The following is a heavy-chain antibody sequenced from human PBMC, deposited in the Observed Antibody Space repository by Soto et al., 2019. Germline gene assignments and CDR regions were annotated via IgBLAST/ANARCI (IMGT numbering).Heavy chain of an antibody. CDR1: GYTFTSHY. CDR3: ARDDSGFSGSHYIDYFNY. J-gene: IGHJ4*02. Sequence: ASVKVSCKASGYTFTSHYMHWVRQAPGQGLEWMGIINPSGGSTSYAQKFQGRVTMTRDTSAGTVYMQLSSLTSEDTAVYYCARDDSGFSGSHYIDYFNYWGQGALVTVSS. V-gene: IGHV1-46*01. D-gene: IGHD1-26*01. CDR2: INPSGGST.